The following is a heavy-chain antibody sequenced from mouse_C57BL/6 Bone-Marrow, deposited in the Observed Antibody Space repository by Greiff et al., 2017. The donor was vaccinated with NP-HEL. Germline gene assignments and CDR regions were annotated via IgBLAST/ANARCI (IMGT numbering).Heavy chain of an antibody. CDR3: ARDWAWFAY. CDR2: IYPGDGDT. V-gene: IGHV1-82*01. Sequence: QVQLQQSGPELVKPGASVKISCKASGYAFSSSWMNWVKQRPGKGLEWIRRIYPGDGDTNYNGKFKGKATLTADKSSSTAYMQLSSLTSEDSAVYFCARDWAWFAYWGQGTLVTVSA. D-gene: IGHD4-1*01. J-gene: IGHJ3*01. CDR1: GYAFSSSW.